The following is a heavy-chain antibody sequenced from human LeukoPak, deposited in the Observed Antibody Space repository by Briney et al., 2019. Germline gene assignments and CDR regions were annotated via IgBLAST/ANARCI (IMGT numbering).Heavy chain of an antibody. V-gene: IGHV1-2*02. Sequence: ASVKVSCKASGYTFTGYYMHWVRQAPGQGLEWMGWINPNSGGTNYAQKFQGRVTMTRDTSISTAYMELSRLRSDDTAVYYCARVIVGATTTGHFQHWGQGTLVTGSS. CDR2: INPNSGGT. CDR1: GYTFTGYY. J-gene: IGHJ1*01. CDR3: ARVIVGATTTGHFQH. D-gene: IGHD1-26*01.